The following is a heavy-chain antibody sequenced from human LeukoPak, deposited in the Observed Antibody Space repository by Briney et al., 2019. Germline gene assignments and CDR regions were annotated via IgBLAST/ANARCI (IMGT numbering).Heavy chain of an antibody. V-gene: IGHV1-18*01. D-gene: IGHD1-1*01. CDR3: ASTNWNDGGGSGNY. Sequence: ASVKVSCKASGYTFSSYGISWVRQAPGQGLEWMGWINANNGNTNYAQKLQGRVTMTTDTSTSTAYMELRSLRSDDTAVYYCASTNWNDGGGSGNYWGQGTLVTVSS. J-gene: IGHJ4*02. CDR2: INANNGNT. CDR1: GYTFSSYG.